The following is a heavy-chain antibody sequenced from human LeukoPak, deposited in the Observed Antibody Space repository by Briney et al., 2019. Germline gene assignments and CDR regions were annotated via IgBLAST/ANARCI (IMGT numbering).Heavy chain of an antibody. Sequence: GGSLRLSCTASGFTFSSYWMNWVRQAPGKGLEWVSVIYSGGSTYYADSVKGRFTISRDNSKNTLYLQMNSLRAEDTAVYYCARAYYYDSSGLYYFDYWGQGTLVTVSS. J-gene: IGHJ4*02. D-gene: IGHD3-22*01. CDR3: ARAYYYDSSGLYYFDY. CDR2: IYSGGST. V-gene: IGHV3-66*01. CDR1: GFTFSSYW.